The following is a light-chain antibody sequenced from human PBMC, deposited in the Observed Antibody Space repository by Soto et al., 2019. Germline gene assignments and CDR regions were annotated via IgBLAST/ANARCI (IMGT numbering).Light chain of an antibody. CDR2: EVT. J-gene: IGLJ3*02. Sequence: QSALTQPASVSGSPGQSITISCSGGNTDSGQYKFVSWYQKHPGEAPKLIIYEVTHRPSGVSTRFSGSRSGNTASLIISGLQPEDEADYFCCAYTVRSPWVFGGGTKLTVL. CDR1: NTDSGQYKF. CDR3: CAYTVRSPWV. V-gene: IGLV2-14*01.